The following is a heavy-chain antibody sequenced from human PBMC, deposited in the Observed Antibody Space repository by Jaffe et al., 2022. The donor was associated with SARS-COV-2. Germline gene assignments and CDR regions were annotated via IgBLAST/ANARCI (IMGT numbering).Heavy chain of an antibody. D-gene: IGHD1-26*01. CDR2: IYYSGST. V-gene: IGHV4-39*01. Sequence: QLQLQESGPGLVKPSETLSLTCTVSGGSISSSSYYWGWIRQPPGKGLEWIGSIYYSGSTYYNPSLKSRVTISVDTSKNQFSLKLSSVTAADTAVYYCARHLIVGASSFDYWGQGTLVTVSS. J-gene: IGHJ4*02. CDR1: GGSISSSSYY. CDR3: ARHLIVGASSFDY.